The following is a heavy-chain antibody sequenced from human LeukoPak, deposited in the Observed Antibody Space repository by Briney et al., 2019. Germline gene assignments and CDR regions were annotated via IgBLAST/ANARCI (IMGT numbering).Heavy chain of an antibody. CDR3: ARAKGDY. CDR2: IYYSGTT. V-gene: IGHV4-59*01. Sequence: SETLSLTCTVSGGSISSYYWSWIRQPPGKGLEWIAYIYYSGTTNYNPSLKSRVTISVATSKNQFSLKLSSVTAADTAVYYCARAKGDYWGQGTLVTVSS. J-gene: IGHJ4*02. CDR1: GGSISSYY.